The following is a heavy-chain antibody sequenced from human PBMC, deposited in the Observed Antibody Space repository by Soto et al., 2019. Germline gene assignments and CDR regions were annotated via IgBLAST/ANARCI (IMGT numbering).Heavy chain of an antibody. CDR2: IYYSGST. V-gene: IGHV4-59*08. CDR3: ARHRYSYGVYYFDY. J-gene: IGHJ4*02. CDR1: GGSISNYY. D-gene: IGHD5-18*01. Sequence: SETLSLTCIVSGGSISNYYWSWIRQPPGKGLEWIGYIYYSGSTNYNPSLKSRVTISVDTSKNQFSLKLSSVTAADTAVYYCARHRYSYGVYYFDYWGQGTLVTVSS.